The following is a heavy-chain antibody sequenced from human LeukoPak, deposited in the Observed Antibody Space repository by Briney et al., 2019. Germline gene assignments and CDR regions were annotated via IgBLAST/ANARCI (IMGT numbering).Heavy chain of an antibody. J-gene: IGHJ4*02. CDR3: AKDVGKWESLHFFDY. CDR2: ISYDGSNK. CDR1: GFTFSSYG. V-gene: IGHV3-30*18. Sequence: GGSLRLSCAASGFTFSSYGMHWVRQAPGKGLEWVAVISYDGSNKYYADSVKGRFTISRDNSKNTLYLQMNSLRAEDTAVYYCAKDVGKWESLHFFDYWGQGTLVTVSS. D-gene: IGHD1-26*01.